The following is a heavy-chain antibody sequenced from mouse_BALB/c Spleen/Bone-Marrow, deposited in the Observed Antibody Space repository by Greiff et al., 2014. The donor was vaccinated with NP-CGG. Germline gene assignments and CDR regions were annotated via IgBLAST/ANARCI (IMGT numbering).Heavy chain of an antibody. V-gene: IGHV1S81*02. CDR3: TRRSLLSDYYSMDY. D-gene: IGHD2-10*01. J-gene: IGHJ4*01. CDR1: GYTFTSYY. Sequence: VQLVESGAELVKPGASVKLSCKASGYTFTSYYLYWVKQRPGQGLEWIGEINPGNGGTNFNERFKSKASLTVDKSSSTAYMQLNSLTSEDSAVYYCTRRSLLSDYYSMDYWGQGTSVTVSS. CDR2: INPGNGGT.